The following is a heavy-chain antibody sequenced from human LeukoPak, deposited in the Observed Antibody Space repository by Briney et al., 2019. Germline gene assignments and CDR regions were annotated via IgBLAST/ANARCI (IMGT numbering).Heavy chain of an antibody. D-gene: IGHD5-24*01. Sequence: ASVKVSCKASGYTFTGYYMHWVRQAPGQGLEWVGWINPNSGGTNYAQKFQGRVTMTRDTSISTAYMELSRLRSDDTAVYYCARAERVEMATIGSWGQGTLVTVSS. V-gene: IGHV1-2*02. CDR3: ARAERVEMATIGS. CDR2: INPNSGGT. CDR1: GYTFTGYY. J-gene: IGHJ4*02.